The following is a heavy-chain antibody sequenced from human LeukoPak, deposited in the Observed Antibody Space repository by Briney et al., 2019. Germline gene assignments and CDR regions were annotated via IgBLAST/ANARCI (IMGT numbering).Heavy chain of an antibody. V-gene: IGHV4-34*01. D-gene: IGHD5-18*01. CDR3: ARVLGYSRPFDY. J-gene: IGHJ4*02. CDR1: GGSFSGYY. Sequence: PSETLSLTCAVYGGSFSGYYWSWIRQPPGEGLEWIGEINHSGSTNYNPSLKSRVTISVDTSKNQFSLKLSSVTAADTAVYYCARVLGYSRPFDYWGQGTLVTVSS. CDR2: INHSGST.